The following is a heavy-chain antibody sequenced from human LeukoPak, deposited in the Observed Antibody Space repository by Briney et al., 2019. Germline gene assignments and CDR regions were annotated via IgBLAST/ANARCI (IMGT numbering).Heavy chain of an antibody. CDR3: ARFEYSSSSYYFDY. D-gene: IGHD6-6*01. V-gene: IGHV4-59*01. J-gene: IGHJ4*02. CDR1: GGSISSYY. CDR2: IYYSGST. Sequence: SETLSLTCTVSGGSISSYYWSWIRQPPGKGLEWIGYIYYSGSTNYNPSLKSRVTISVDTSKNQFSLKLGSVTAADTAVYYCARFEYSSSSYYFDYWGQGTLVTVSS.